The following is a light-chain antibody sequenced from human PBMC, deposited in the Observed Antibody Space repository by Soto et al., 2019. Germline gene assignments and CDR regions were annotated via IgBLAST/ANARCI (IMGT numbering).Light chain of an antibody. CDR2: AES. Sequence: DIQMTHSPSSLSSSVSYRFTITCRASQSIRRYLNWYQQKPGKAPNLLIYAESSLQTGVPSRFTGSGSGTDFTLTISNLQPEDFAVYYCQQTYSSPRTFGQGTKVDIK. CDR3: QQTYSSPRT. V-gene: IGKV1-39*01. J-gene: IGKJ1*01. CDR1: QSIRRY.